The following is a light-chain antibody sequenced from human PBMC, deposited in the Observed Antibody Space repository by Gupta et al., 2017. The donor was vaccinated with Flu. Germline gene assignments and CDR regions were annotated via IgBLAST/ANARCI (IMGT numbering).Light chain of an antibody. CDR2: KDT. CDR1: NLGDKY. V-gene: IGLV3-1*01. Sequence: SYELTQPPSVSVSPGQTASITCSGDNLGDKYACWYQQKPGQSPVLVIYKDTKRPSGIPERFSGSNSGNTAPLTISGTQAMDEADYYCQAWDSTTGVFGTGTKVTVL. J-gene: IGLJ1*01. CDR3: QAWDSTTGV.